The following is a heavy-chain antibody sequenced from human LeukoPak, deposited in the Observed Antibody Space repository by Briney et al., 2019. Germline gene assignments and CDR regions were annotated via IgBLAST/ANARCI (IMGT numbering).Heavy chain of an antibody. CDR3: ARDRIRGSSSSWGGGFDY. J-gene: IGHJ4*02. CDR1: RFTFSTYT. V-gene: IGHV3-33*08. CDR2: IWYDGSKK. D-gene: IGHD6-6*01. Sequence: PGGSLRLSCAASRFTFSTYTMNWVRQAPGKGLEWVALIWYDGSKKYYADSVKGRFTISRDNSKNTLFLEMNSLRAEDTAVYYCARDRIRGSSSSWGGGFDYWGQGALVTVSS.